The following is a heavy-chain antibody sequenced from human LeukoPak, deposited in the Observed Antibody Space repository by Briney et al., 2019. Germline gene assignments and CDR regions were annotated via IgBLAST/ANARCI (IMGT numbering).Heavy chain of an antibody. V-gene: IGHV1-69*13. CDR3: ARNLGSYAFDI. J-gene: IGHJ3*02. Sequence: ALVRVSCKASGGTFSSYAISWVRQAPGQGLEWMGGIIPIFGTANYAQKFQGRVTITADESTSTAYMELSSLRSEDTAAYYCARNLGSYAFDIWGQGTMVTVSS. CDR1: GGTFSSYA. CDR2: IIPIFGTA. D-gene: IGHD6-25*01.